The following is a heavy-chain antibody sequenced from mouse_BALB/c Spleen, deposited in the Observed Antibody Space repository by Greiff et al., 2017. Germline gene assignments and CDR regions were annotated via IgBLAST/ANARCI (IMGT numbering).Heavy chain of an antibody. CDR3: ARDGYDGAWFAY. J-gene: IGHJ3*01. V-gene: IGHV1-15*01. Sequence: QVQLQQSGAELVRPGASVTLSCKASGYTFTDYEMHWVKQTPVHGLEWIGAIDPETGGTAYNQKFKGKATLTADKSSSTAYLQLSSLTSEDTAVYYCARDGYDGAWFAYWGQGTLVTVSA. CDR1: GYTFTDYE. D-gene: IGHD2-2*01. CDR2: IDPETGGT.